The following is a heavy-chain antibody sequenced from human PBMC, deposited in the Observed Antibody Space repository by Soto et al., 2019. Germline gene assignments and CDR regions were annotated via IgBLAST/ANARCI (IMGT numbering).Heavy chain of an antibody. J-gene: IGHJ4*02. CDR1: GFTVSSNY. Sequence: QPGGSLRLSCAASGFTVSSNYMSWVRQAPGKGLEWASVIYSGGSTYYADSVKGRFTISRDNSKNTLYLQMNSLRAEDTAVYYCARVPTRSGWYGSLDYWGQGTLVTVSS. CDR3: ARVPTRSGWYGSLDY. V-gene: IGHV3-53*01. CDR2: IYSGGST. D-gene: IGHD6-19*01.